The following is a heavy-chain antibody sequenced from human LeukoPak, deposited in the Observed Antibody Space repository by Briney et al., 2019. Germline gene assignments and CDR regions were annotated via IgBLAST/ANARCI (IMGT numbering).Heavy chain of an antibody. CDR1: GGSISSSSYY. Sequence: PSETLSLTCTVSGGSISSSSYYWGWIRQPPGKGLEWIVSIYYSGSTYYNPSLKSRVTISVDTSKNQFSLKLSSVTAADTAVYYCARDDWDYYDSSGPIGAFDIWGQGTMVTVSS. CDR2: IYYSGST. D-gene: IGHD3-22*01. J-gene: IGHJ3*02. CDR3: ARDDWDYYDSSGPIGAFDI. V-gene: IGHV4-39*07.